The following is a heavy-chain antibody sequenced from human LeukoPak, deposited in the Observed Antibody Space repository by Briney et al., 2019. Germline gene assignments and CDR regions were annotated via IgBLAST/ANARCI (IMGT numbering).Heavy chain of an antibody. CDR1: GYTLTSYY. CDR3: ATRCTNGVCYKAYYMDV. V-gene: IGHV1-2*02. CDR2: INLNGGGT. J-gene: IGHJ6*03. D-gene: IGHD2-8*01. Sequence: ASVKVSCKASGYTLTSYYLHWVRQAPGQGLEWLGWINLNGGGTLSAQKFQGRVTMTRDASISTAYMELSGLRSDDTAVYYCATRCTNGVCYKAYYMDVWGKGNTVTVSS.